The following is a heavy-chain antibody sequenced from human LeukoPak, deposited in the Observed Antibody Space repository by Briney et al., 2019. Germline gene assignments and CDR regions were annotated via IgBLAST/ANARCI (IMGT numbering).Heavy chain of an antibody. Sequence: SETLSLTCTVSSGSISTYYWGWIRQPPGEGLEWIGCVYYSGTTYYNPSLKSRVTISVDSSKNQFSLKLHSVTASDTAVYYCARDGGTYGMDVWGQGTTVTVSS. CDR1: SGSISTYY. CDR2: VYYSGTT. CDR3: ARDGGTYGMDV. J-gene: IGHJ6*02. D-gene: IGHD3-16*01. V-gene: IGHV4-59*01.